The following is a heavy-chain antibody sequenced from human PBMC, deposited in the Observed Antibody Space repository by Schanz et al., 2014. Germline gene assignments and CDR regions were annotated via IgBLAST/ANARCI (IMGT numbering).Heavy chain of an antibody. D-gene: IGHD3-9*01. CDR1: GFTFDDYA. CDR3: AKGNHYDILPCLDY. CDR2: ISWNSGSI. J-gene: IGHJ4*02. V-gene: IGHV3-9*01. Sequence: EVQLVESGGGLVQPGRSLRLSCAASGFTFDDYAMHWVRQAPGKGLEWVSGISWNSGSIGYADSVKGRFTISRDNAKNSLYLQMNSLRAEDTSLYYCAKGNHYDILPCLDYWGQGTLVTVSS.